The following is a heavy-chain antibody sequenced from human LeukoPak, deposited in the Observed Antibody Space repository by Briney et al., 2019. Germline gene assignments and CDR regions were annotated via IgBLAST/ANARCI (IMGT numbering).Heavy chain of an antibody. CDR2: ISSSGSTI. V-gene: IGHV3-11*04. D-gene: IGHD6-13*01. Sequence: PGGSLRLSCTSSGFTFSDYYMSWIRQAPGKGLEWVSYISSSGSTIYYADSVKGRFTISRDNSKNTLYLQMNSLRAEDTAVYYCARVASTWYDFQYWGQGTLVIVSS. CDR1: GFTFSDYY. CDR3: ARVASTWYDFQY. J-gene: IGHJ1*01.